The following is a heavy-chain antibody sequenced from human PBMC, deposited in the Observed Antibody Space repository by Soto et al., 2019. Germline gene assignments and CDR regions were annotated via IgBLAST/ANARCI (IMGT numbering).Heavy chain of an antibody. Sequence: SETVSLTCTVSGVSITPYFWSWIRQPAGEAPEWLGHIYASGRTTYNPSLKSRVTMFVSQTQVSLRLTSVTAADTAVYYCARHFDVDPSLDHYYFDLWGRGALVTVS. J-gene: IGHJ2*01. CDR3: ARHFDVDPSLDHYYFDL. D-gene: IGHD3-9*01. V-gene: IGHV4-4*07. CDR1: GVSITPYF. CDR2: IYASGRT.